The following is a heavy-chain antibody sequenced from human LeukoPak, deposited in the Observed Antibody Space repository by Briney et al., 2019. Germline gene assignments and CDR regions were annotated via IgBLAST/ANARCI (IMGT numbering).Heavy chain of an antibody. J-gene: IGHJ5*02. CDR1: GGSISSGNFY. Sequence: PSQTLSLTCTVSGGSISSGNFYWSWIRQHPGKGLEWVGYIYYSGSTYYNPSLKSRVTISVDTSKNQFSLKLSSVTAAVTAVYYCAKYDSSGYVGNWFDPWGQGTLVTVSS. V-gene: IGHV4-31*03. CDR3: AKYDSSGYVGNWFDP. D-gene: IGHD3-22*01. CDR2: IYYSGST.